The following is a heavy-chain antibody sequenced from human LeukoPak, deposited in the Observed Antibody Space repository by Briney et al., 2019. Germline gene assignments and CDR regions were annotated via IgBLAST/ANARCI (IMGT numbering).Heavy chain of an antibody. CDR3: ARGLYYDFWSGYYEEGHFDY. CDR2: IYYSGST. V-gene: IGHV4-59*11. Sequence: SETLSLTCTVSGGSISSHYWSWIRQPPGKGLEWIGYIYYSGSTNYNPSLKSRVTISVDTSKNQFSLKLSSVTAADTAVYYCARGLYYDFWSGYYEEGHFDYWGQGTLVTVSS. CDR1: GGSISSHY. J-gene: IGHJ4*02. D-gene: IGHD3-3*01.